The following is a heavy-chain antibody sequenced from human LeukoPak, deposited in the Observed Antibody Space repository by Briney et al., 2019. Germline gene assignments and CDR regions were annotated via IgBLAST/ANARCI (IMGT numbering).Heavy chain of an antibody. V-gene: IGHV4-39*07. D-gene: IGHD2-2*02. Sequence: SETLSLTCTVSGGSISSSSYYWGWIRQPPGKGLEWIGSIYYSGSTNYNPSLKSRVTISVDTSKNQFSLKLSSVTAADTAVYYCARLYGTVDYWGQGTLVTVSS. CDR1: GGSISSSSYY. CDR3: ARLYGTVDY. J-gene: IGHJ4*02. CDR2: IYYSGST.